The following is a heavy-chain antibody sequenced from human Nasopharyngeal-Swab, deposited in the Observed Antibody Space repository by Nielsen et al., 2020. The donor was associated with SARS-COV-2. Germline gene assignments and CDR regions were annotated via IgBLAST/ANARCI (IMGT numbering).Heavy chain of an antibody. CDR2: ISAYNGNT. V-gene: IGHV1-18*01. CDR3: ARDLPSAQYYDFWSGYFYYYYGMDV. CDR1: GYTFTSYG. Sequence: ASVKVSYKASGYTFTSYGISWVRQAPGQGLEWMGWISAYNGNTNYAQKLQGRVTMTTDTSTSTAYMELRSLRSDDTAVYYCARDLPSAQYYDFWSGYFYYYYGMDVWGQGTTVTVSS. J-gene: IGHJ6*02. D-gene: IGHD3-3*01.